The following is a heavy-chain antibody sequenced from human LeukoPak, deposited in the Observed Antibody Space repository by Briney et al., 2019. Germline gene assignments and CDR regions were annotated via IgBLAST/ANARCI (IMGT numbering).Heavy chain of an antibody. D-gene: IGHD2-2*01. Sequence: PGGSLRLSCAASGFTFSNAWMSWVRHAPGEGLEWVGHIKSKADGGTTDYAATVKGRFTISRDDSKNTPYLQMNSLKTEDTAVYYCTTSPFCSSTSCYEGDFDYWGQGTLLSVSS. V-gene: IGHV3-15*01. CDR3: TTSPFCSSTSCYEGDFDY. CDR2: IKSKADGGTT. CDR1: GFTFSNAW. J-gene: IGHJ4*02.